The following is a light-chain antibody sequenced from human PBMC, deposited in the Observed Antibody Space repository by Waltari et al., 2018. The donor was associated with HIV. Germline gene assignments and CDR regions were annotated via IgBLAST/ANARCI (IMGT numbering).Light chain of an antibody. Sequence: ESVLTPSPGTLSLSPGERATLSCRASQSVSSSYLAWYQQQPGQAPRRLIYGASTRATGIPDRFSGSGSGTDFTLTISRLEPEDFAVYYCQQYGSSSWTFGQGTKVEIK. CDR1: QSVSSSY. CDR2: GAS. CDR3: QQYGSSSWT. V-gene: IGKV3-20*01. J-gene: IGKJ1*01.